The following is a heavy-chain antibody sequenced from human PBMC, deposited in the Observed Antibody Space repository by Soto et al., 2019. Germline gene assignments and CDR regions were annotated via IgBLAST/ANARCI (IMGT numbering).Heavy chain of an antibody. J-gene: IGHJ4*02. CDR3: VDSSDRHDY. CDR2: ISYDGSNK. Sequence: QVQLVESGGGVVQPGRSLRLSCAASGFTFSSYGMHWVRQAPGKGLEWVAVISYDGSNKYYADSVKGRFTISRDNSKNTLYLQMNSLRAEDTAVYYCVDSSDRHDYWGQGTLVTVSS. D-gene: IGHD6-19*01. V-gene: IGHV3-30*03. CDR1: GFTFSSYG.